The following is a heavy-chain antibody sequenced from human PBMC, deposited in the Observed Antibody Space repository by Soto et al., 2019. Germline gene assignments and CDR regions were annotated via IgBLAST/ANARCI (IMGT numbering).Heavy chain of an antibody. CDR2: MSHDGSNK. J-gene: IGHJ6*02. CDR1: GFTFGSYG. CDR3: AKDPRYCSGGTCQGTYYYYGMDV. V-gene: IGHV3-30*18. Sequence: QVQLVESGGGVVQPGRSLRLSCAASGFTFGSYGMHWVRQAPGKGLEWVAVMSHDGSNKYYADSVKGRFTISRDNSKNTLYLQMNILRAEDTAVYYCAKDPRYCSGGTCQGTYYYYGMDVWGQGTTVTVSS. D-gene: IGHD2-15*01.